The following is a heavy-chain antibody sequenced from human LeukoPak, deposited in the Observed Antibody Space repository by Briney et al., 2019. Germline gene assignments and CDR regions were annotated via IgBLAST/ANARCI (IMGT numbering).Heavy chain of an antibody. D-gene: IGHD1-26*01. CDR3: ARGDLGVGATTGY. CDR2: TWYDGSNK. J-gene: IGHJ4*02. V-gene: IGHV3-33*01. CDR1: GFTFSSYG. Sequence: GGSLRLSCAASGFTFSSYGMHWVRQAPGKGLEWVAVTWYDGSNKYYADSVKGRFTISRDNSKNTLYLQMNSLRAEDTAVYYCARGDLGVGATTGYWGQGTLVTVSS.